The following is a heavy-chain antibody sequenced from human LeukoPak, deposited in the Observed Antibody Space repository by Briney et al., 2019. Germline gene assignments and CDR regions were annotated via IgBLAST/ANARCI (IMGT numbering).Heavy chain of an antibody. Sequence: SETLSLTCAVYGGSFSGYYWSWIRQPPGKGLEWIGEINDSGTTNYDPSLKSRITISLDTSKNQLSLKLRSVTAADTAVYYCASSRTYYETSGWHYGMDVWGQGTTVTVSS. CDR2: INDSGTT. CDR3: ASSRTYYETSGWHYGMDV. CDR1: GGSFSGYY. D-gene: IGHD3-22*01. V-gene: IGHV4-34*01. J-gene: IGHJ6*02.